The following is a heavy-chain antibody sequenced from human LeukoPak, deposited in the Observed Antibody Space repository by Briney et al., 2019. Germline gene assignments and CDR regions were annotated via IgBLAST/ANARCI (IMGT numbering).Heavy chain of an antibody. J-gene: IGHJ4*02. Sequence: SVKVSCKASGGTFSSYAISWVRQAPGQGLEWMGGIIPIFGTANYAQKFQGRVTITADESTSTAYMELSSPRSEDTAVYYCATGATVTPKGPFDYWGQGTLVTVSS. CDR2: IIPIFGTA. D-gene: IGHD4-17*01. CDR1: GGTFSSYA. V-gene: IGHV1-69*13. CDR3: ATGATVTPKGPFDY.